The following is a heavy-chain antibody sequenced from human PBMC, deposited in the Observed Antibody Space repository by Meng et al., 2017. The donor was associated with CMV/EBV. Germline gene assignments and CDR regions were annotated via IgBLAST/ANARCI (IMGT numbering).Heavy chain of an antibody. D-gene: IGHD3-22*01. CDR2: INSDGSST. V-gene: IGHV3-74*01. Sequence: FTFSNSLMHWVRQAPGKGLVWVSRINSDGSSTSYADSVKGRFTISRDNAKNTLYLHMNSLRAEDTAVYYCARERANYYDSSGYYGYWGQGTLVTVSS. J-gene: IGHJ4*02. CDR1: FTFSNSL. CDR3: ARERANYYDSSGYYGY.